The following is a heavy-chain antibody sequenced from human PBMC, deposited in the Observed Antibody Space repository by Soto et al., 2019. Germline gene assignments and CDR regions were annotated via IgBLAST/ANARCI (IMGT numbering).Heavy chain of an antibody. V-gene: IGHV6-1*01. D-gene: IGHD1-7*01. J-gene: IGHJ6*02. CDR3: ARELELLFDYYYYGMDV. Sequence: QTLSLTCAISGYSVSSNSAAWNLIRQSPSRGLEWLGRTYYRSKWYNDYAVSVKSRITINPDTSKNQFSLQLNSVTPEDTAVYYCARELELLFDYYYYGMDVWGQGTTVTVS. CDR2: TYYRSKWYN. CDR1: GYSVSSNSAA.